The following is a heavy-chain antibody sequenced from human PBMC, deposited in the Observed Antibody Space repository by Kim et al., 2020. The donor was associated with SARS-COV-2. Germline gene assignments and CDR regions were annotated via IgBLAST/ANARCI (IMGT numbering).Heavy chain of an antibody. CDR3: ARDKFRGHPDYVDF. CDR1: GFTFNTYP. CDR2: ISYDGKIQ. V-gene: IGHV3-30*04. Sequence: GGSLRLSCAASGFTFNTYPFHWVRQSPGKGLEWVAVISYDGKIQKYADSVKGRFTISRDDSRNTLYLQMNSLRAEDTALYYCARDKFRGHPDYVDFWGQGTLVTVSS. J-gene: IGHJ4*02. D-gene: IGHD2-21*01.